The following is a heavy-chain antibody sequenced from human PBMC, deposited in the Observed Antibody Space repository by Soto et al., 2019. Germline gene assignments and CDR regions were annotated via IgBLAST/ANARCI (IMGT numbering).Heavy chain of an antibody. D-gene: IGHD3-10*01. CDR3: ARVSDYGSFSVDY. CDR2: ISSSGSTI. Sequence: QPGGSLRLSCAASGFTFSSYEMNWVRQAPGKGLEWVSYISSSGSTIYYADSVKGRFTISRDNAKNSLYLQMNSLRAEDTAVYYCARVSDYGSFSVDYWGQGTLVTVSS. V-gene: IGHV3-48*03. J-gene: IGHJ4*02. CDR1: GFTFSSYE.